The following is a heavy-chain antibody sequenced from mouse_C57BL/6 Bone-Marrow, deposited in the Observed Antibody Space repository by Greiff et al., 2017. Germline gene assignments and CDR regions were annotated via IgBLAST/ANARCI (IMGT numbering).Heavy chain of an antibody. CDR3: ARYYYGSRPNWYCDV. J-gene: IGHJ1*03. D-gene: IGHD1-1*01. CDR2: IDPTSGGT. CDR1: GYTFTRYW. Sequence: VQLQQPGAELVKPGASVKLSCKASGYTFTRYWMHWVKQRPGRGLEWIGRIDPTSGGTKYNEKFKSKATLTVDKPSSTAYMPLSSLTSEDSAVDYCARYYYGSRPNWYCDVWGTGTTVTVAS. V-gene: IGHV1-72*01.